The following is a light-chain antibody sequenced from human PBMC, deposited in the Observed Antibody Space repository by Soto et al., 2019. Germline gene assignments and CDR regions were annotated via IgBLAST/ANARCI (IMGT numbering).Light chain of an antibody. CDR3: VLYMGRGLWV. CDR2: STN. CDR1: SGSVSTNYY. Sequence: QTVVTQEPSFSVSPGGTVTLTCGLSSGSVSTNYYPSWYQQTPGQAPRTLIYSTNTRSSGVPDRFSGSILGNKAALTITGAQADDESDYYGVLYMGRGLWVFGGGTKLTV. V-gene: IGLV8-61*01. J-gene: IGLJ3*02.